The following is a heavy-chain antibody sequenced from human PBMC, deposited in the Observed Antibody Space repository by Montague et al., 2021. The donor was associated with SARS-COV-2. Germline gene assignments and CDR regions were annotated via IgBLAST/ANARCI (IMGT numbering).Heavy chain of an antibody. CDR1: GGPSICSLW. V-gene: IGHV4-4*02. Sequence: SETLSLTCAVSGGPSICSLWRSWVRTPPGTGLECIGEIYHSGSPNSNSSLKSRVTISIDKSKNQFSLKLSSVAAADTAVYYCARAGGDYYYHYYGMDVWGPGATVTVSS. J-gene: IGHJ6*02. CDR2: IYHSGSP. CDR3: ARAGGDYYYHYYGMDV. D-gene: IGHD4-17*01.